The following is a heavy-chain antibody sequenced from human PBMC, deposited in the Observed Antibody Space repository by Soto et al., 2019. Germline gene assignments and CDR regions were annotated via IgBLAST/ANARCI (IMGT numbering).Heavy chain of an antibody. Sequence: PSETLSLTCTVSGGSISSGGYYWSWIRQHPGKGLEWIGYIYYSGSTYYNPSLKSRVTISVDTSKNQFSLKLSSVTAADTAMYYCAREDDSSGANWFDPWGQGTLVTAPQ. CDR1: GGSISSGGYY. CDR2: IYYSGST. D-gene: IGHD3-22*01. CDR3: AREDDSSGANWFDP. V-gene: IGHV4-31*03. J-gene: IGHJ5*02.